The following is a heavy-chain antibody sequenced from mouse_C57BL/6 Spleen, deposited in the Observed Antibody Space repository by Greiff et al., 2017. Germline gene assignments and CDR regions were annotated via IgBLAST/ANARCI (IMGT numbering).Heavy chain of an antibody. D-gene: IGHD6-2*01. Sequence: QVQLQQPGAELVKPGASVKMSCKASGYTFTSYWITWVKQRPGQGLEWIGDIYPGSGSTNYNEKFKSKATLTVDTSSSTAYMQLSSLTSEDSAVYYCARQSHPRGPYYYAMDYWGQGTSVTVSS. CDR1: GYTFTSYW. V-gene: IGHV1-55*01. CDR2: IYPGSGST. CDR3: ARQSHPRGPYYYAMDY. J-gene: IGHJ4*01.